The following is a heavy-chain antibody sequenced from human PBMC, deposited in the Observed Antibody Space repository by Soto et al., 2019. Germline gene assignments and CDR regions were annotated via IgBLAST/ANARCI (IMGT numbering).Heavy chain of an antibody. Sequence: QFVQSGAEVKKPGASVRVSCKGSGDTFKSYFLIWVRQAPGQGPEWMGWINPNSGATHYAQKFQGRGTITKDTSISSAYMELTRLTSDDTAVYYCATGTRYRTRWTYYTDDGLDVWGPGTTVIVS. CDR2: INPNSGAT. CDR1: GDTFKSYF. D-gene: IGHD5-12*01. J-gene: IGHJ6*02. V-gene: IGHV1-2*02. CDR3: ATGTRYRTRWTYYTDDGLDV.